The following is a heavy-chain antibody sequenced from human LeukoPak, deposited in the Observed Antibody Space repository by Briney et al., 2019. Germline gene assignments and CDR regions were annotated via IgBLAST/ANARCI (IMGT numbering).Heavy chain of an antibody. V-gene: IGHV1-18*01. Sequence: ASVNVSCKASGYTFTSYGISWVRQAPGQGLEWMGWISAYNGNTNYAQKLQGRVTMTIDTSTSTAYMELRSLRSDDTAVYYCARDVVVAGPSYGMDVWGQGTTVTVSS. CDR3: ARDVVVAGPSYGMDV. D-gene: IGHD2-15*01. CDR2: ISAYNGNT. J-gene: IGHJ6*02. CDR1: GYTFTSYG.